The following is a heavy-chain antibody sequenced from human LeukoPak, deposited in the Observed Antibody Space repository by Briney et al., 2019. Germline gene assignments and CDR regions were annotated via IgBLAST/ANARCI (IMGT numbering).Heavy chain of an antibody. Sequence: GESLKISFKGSGYSFTSYWIGWVRQMPGKGLEWMGIIYPGDSDTRYSPSFQGQVTISADKSISTAYLQWSSLKASDTAMYYCARVIAAAWNYYGMDVWGQGTTVTVSS. D-gene: IGHD6-13*01. V-gene: IGHV5-51*01. J-gene: IGHJ6*02. CDR3: ARVIAAAWNYYGMDV. CDR1: GYSFTSYW. CDR2: IYPGDSDT.